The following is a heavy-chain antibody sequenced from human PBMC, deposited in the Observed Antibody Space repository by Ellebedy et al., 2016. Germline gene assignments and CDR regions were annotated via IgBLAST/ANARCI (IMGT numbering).Heavy chain of an antibody. D-gene: IGHD2-21*02. J-gene: IGHJ4*02. Sequence: GESLKISXAASKFTFSSYWMNWVRQAPGKGLEWVANIKQDGSEKYYVDSVKGRFTISRDNAKNSLYLQMNSLRAEDTAVYYCASHWFRVVTARDDYWGQGTLVTVSS. CDR2: IKQDGSEK. CDR3: ASHWFRVVTARDDY. CDR1: KFTFSSYW. V-gene: IGHV3-7*01.